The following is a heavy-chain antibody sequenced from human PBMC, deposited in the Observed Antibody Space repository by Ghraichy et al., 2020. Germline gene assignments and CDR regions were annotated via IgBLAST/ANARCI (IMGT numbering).Heavy chain of an antibody. D-gene: IGHD2-2*02. V-gene: IGHV3-30*04. CDR3: ARNQEDIVVVPAAISPWHALLSGDY. CDR2: ISYDGSNK. Sequence: GESLNISCAASGFTFSSYAMHWVRQAPGKGLEWVAVISYDGSNKYYADSVKGRFTISRDNSKNTLYLQMNSLRAEDTAVYYCARNQEDIVVVPAAISPWHALLSGDYWGQGTLVTVSS. CDR1: GFTFSSYA. J-gene: IGHJ4*02.